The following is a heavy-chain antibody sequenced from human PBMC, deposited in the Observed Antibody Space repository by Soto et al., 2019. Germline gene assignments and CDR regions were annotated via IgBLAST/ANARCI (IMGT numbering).Heavy chain of an antibody. CDR1: EFTFSSYG. CDR3: AKDTFYHDSSGYYVFDY. CDR2: ISYDGSKK. D-gene: IGHD3-22*01. Sequence: HPGGSLRLSCAASEFTFSSYGIHWVRQAPGKGLEWVAVISYDGSKKNYLDSVKGRFIISRDNSKNTMYLEMNSLRAEDTAVYYCAKDTFYHDSSGYYVFDYWGQGTLVTVSS. J-gene: IGHJ4*02. V-gene: IGHV3-30*18.